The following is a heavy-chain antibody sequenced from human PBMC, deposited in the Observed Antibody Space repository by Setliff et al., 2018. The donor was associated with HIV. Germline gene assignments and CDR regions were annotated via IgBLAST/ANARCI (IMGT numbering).Heavy chain of an antibody. CDR2: ISGSGGST. CDR3: ARDPVRAHGGSGWYYFDS. J-gene: IGHJ4*02. CDR1: GFTFSSYA. Sequence: GGSLRLSCAASGFTFSSYAMSWVRQAPGKGLEWVSAISGSGGSTYYADSVKGRFTISRDNSKNTLYLQMNSLRAEDTAVYYCARDPVRAHGGSGWYYFDSWGQGTLVTVSS. D-gene: IGHD6-13*01. V-gene: IGHV3-23*01.